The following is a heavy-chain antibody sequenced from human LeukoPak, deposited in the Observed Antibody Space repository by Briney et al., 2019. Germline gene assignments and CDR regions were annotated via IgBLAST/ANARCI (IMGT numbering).Heavy chain of an antibody. V-gene: IGHV4-34*01. CDR2: IYHSGST. J-gene: IGHJ4*02. Sequence: PSETLSLTCAVYGVSFSGYYWSWIRQPPGKGLEWIGEIYHSGSTNYNPSLKSRVTISVDKSKNQFSLKLSSVTAADTAVYYCARDLVGSYWRREFDYWGQGTLVTVSS. CDR1: GVSFSGYY. CDR3: ARDLVGSYWRREFDY. D-gene: IGHD1-26*01.